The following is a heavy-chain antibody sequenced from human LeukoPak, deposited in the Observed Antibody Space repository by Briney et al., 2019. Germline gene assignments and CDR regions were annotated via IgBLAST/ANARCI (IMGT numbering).Heavy chain of an antibody. CDR3: ARGRNYYDSSGYRKDAFDI. J-gene: IGHJ3*02. CDR1: GFTFSSYG. CDR2: ISYDGSNT. Sequence: GGSLRLSCAASGFTFSSYGMHWVRQAPGKGLEWVAVISYDGSNTYYADSVKGRFTISRDNSKNTLYLQLNSLRAEDTAVYYCARGRNYYDSSGYRKDAFDIWGQGTMVTVSS. V-gene: IGHV3-30*03. D-gene: IGHD3-22*01.